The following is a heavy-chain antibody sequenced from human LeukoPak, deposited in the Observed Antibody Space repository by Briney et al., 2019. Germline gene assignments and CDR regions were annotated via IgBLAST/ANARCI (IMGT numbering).Heavy chain of an antibody. CDR2: IIPIFGTA. J-gene: IGHJ4*02. D-gene: IGHD1-1*01. Sequence: SVKVSCKASGYTFTGYYMHWVRQAPGQGLEWMGGIIPIFGTANYAQKFQGRVTITTDESTSTAYMELSSLRSEDTAVYYCARGPELERFDYWGQGTLVTVSS. CDR3: ARGPELERFDY. V-gene: IGHV1-69*05. CDR1: GYTFTGYY.